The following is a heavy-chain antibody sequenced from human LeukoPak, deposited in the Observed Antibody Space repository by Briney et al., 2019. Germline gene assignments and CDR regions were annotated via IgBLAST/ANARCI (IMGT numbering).Heavy chain of an antibody. Sequence: PGGSLRLSCAASGFTVSSNYMSWVRQAPGKGLEWVSVIYSGGSTYYADSVKGRLPISRDNSKNTLYLQMNSLRAEDTAVYYCASRDYYDSSGYYDAFDIWGQGTMVTVSS. J-gene: IGHJ3*02. V-gene: IGHV3-53*01. D-gene: IGHD3-22*01. CDR3: ASRDYYDSSGYYDAFDI. CDR1: GFTVSSNY. CDR2: IYSGGST.